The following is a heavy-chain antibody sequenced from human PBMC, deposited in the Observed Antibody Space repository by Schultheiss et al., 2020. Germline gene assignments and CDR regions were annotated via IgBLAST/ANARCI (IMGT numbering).Heavy chain of an antibody. J-gene: IGHJ4*02. CDR1: GGSISSGSYY. D-gene: IGHD4-23*01. CDR3: AREAVGPMGFDN. V-gene: IGHV4-61*02. Sequence: SETLSLTCTVSGGSISSGSYYWSWIRQPAGKGLEWIGRIYTSGSTNYNPSLKSRVTISEDKSKNQFSLKLSSVTAADTAVYFCAREAVGPMGFDNWGQGTLVTVSS. CDR2: IYTSGST.